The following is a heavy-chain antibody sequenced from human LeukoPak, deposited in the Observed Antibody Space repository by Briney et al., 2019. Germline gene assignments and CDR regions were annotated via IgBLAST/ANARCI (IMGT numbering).Heavy chain of an antibody. Sequence: GGSLRLSCAASGFTFSSYSMNWVRQAPGKGPEWVSSISSRSSYIYYADSVKGRFTISRDNSKNTLFLQMNSLRAEDTAVYYCAKDWGSYFASGSSYFDYWGQGTLVTVSS. V-gene: IGHV3-21*01. D-gene: IGHD3-10*01. CDR3: AKDWGSYFASGSSYFDY. J-gene: IGHJ4*02. CDR2: ISSRSSYI. CDR1: GFTFSSYS.